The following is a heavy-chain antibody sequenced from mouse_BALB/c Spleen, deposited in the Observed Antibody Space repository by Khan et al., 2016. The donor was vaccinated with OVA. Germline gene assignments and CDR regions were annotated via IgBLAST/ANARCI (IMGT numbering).Heavy chain of an antibody. J-gene: IGHJ4*01. D-gene: IGHD3-3*01. V-gene: IGHV9-3-1*01. CDR1: GYTFTNYG. Sequence: LVESGPELKKSGETVKISCKASGYTFTNYGMNWVKQAPGKGLKWMGWINSNTGEATYADDFKGRFAFSLETSASTAYLQIKNLKNEDTATYFCVRGGRRAMDYWGQGTSVTVSS. CDR2: INSNTGEA. CDR3: VRGGRRAMDY.